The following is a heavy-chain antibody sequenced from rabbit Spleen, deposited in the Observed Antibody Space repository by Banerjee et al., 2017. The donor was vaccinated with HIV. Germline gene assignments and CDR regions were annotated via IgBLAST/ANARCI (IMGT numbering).Heavy chain of an antibody. D-gene: IGHD1-1*01. CDR2: IDIDGSGFT. J-gene: IGHJ3*01. CDR3: ARDLGGVIGWNFGL. V-gene: IGHV1S40*01. CDR1: GLDFSGDSY. Sequence: QSLEESGGDLVKPGASLTLTCKASGLDFSGDSYDSYMCWVRQAPGKGLDWIACIDIDGSGFTYFANWAKGRFTISKTSSTTVTLQMTSLTAADTATYFCARDLGGVIGWNFGLWGQGTLVTVS.